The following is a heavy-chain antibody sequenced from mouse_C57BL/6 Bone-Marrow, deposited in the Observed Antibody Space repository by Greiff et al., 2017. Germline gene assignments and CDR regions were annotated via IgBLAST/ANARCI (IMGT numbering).Heavy chain of an antibody. CDR1: GYAFSSSW. J-gene: IGHJ1*03. Sequence: VQLQQSGPELVKPGASVKISCKASGYAFSSSWMNWVKQRPGKGLEWIGRIYPGDGDTNYNGKFKGKATLTADKSSSTAYMQLSSLTSEDSAVYFCARWDGYLWYFDVWGTGTTVTVSS. CDR2: IYPGDGDT. CDR3: ARWDGYLWYFDV. V-gene: IGHV1-82*01. D-gene: IGHD2-3*01.